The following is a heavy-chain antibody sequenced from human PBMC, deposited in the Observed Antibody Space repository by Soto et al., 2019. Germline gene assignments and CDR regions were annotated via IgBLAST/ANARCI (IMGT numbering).Heavy chain of an antibody. CDR3: GVQYDY. Sequence: EVQVLESGGGLVQPGGSLRLSCAASGFTFSSYAMSLVRQAPGKGLEWVSAISGRTGSTSYADSVKGRFTISRDNSRNTLYLQMNSLRAEDTAVYYCGVQYDYWGQGTMVTVSS. CDR2: ISGRTGST. J-gene: IGHJ4*02. D-gene: IGHD1-1*01. V-gene: IGHV3-23*01. CDR1: GFTFSSYA.